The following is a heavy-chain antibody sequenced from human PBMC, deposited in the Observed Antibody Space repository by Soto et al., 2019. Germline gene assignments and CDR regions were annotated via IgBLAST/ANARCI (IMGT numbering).Heavy chain of an antibody. J-gene: IGHJ4*02. CDR2: IYHSGST. D-gene: IGHD6-6*01. Sequence: QLQLQESGSGRVKPSQTLSLTCAVSGGSISSGGSFWSWIRQPPGKGLEWIGYIYHSGSTYYNPSLKSRVTISVDRSKNQFSLKLSSVTAADTAVYYCAGGIAARPLGYWGQGTLVTVSS. V-gene: IGHV4-30-2*01. CDR3: AGGIAARPLGY. CDR1: GGSISSGGSF.